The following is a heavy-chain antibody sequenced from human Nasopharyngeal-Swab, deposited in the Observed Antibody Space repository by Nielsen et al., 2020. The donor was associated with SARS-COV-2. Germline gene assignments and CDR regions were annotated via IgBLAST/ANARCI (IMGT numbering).Heavy chain of an antibody. J-gene: IGHJ4*02. CDR3: ARGGGPGYYGSGSYFLDY. V-gene: IGHV4-59*01. D-gene: IGHD3-10*01. CDR2: IYYSGST. CDR1: GGSISSYY. Sequence: SETLSLTCTVSGGSISSYYWSWIRQPPGKGLEWIGYIYYSGSTNYNPSLKSRVTISVDMSKNQFSLKLSSVTAADTAVYYCARGGGPGYYGSGSYFLDYWAREPWSPSPQ.